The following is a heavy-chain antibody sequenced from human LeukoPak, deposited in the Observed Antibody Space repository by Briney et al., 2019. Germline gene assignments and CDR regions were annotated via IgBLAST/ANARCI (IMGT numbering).Heavy chain of an antibody. Sequence: GSLRLSCEVSGFIFSNYAMSWVRQAPGKGLEWVSLISGSGDATKYADSVMGRFTISRDNSKNTLSLQMQSLRAEDTALYYCAKSDCSSDGCKLLNYWGQGTLVTVSS. CDR1: GFIFSNYA. J-gene: IGHJ4*02. V-gene: IGHV3-23*01. D-gene: IGHD5-24*01. CDR3: AKSDCSSDGCKLLNY. CDR2: ISGSGDAT.